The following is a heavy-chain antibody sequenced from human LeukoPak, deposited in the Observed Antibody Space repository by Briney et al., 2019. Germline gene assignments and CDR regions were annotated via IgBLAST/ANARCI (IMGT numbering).Heavy chain of an antibody. V-gene: IGHV4-59*08. CDR1: GGSVSSYY. CDR2: IYNSGST. Sequence: PSETLSLTCTVSGGSVSSYYWSWIRQPPGEGLEWIAYIYNSGSTNYNSSLKSRVTISVDTSKNQFSLKLSSVTAADTAVYYCARQRWYYYMDVWGKGTTVTVSS. J-gene: IGHJ6*03. CDR3: ARQRWYYYMDV. D-gene: IGHD3-3*01.